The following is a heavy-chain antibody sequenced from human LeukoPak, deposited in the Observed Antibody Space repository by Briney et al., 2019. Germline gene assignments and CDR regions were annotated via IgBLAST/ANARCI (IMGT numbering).Heavy chain of an antibody. D-gene: IGHD2-2*01. CDR3: ARARVDCSSTSCRISGHFDY. Sequence: GASVKVSCKASGYTFTGYYMHWVRQAPGQGLEWMGRINPNSGGTNYAQKFQGRVTMTRDTSISTAYMELSRLRSDDTAVYYCARARVDCSSTSCRISGHFDYWGQGTLVTVSS. V-gene: IGHV1-2*06. J-gene: IGHJ4*02. CDR2: INPNSGGT. CDR1: GYTFTGYY.